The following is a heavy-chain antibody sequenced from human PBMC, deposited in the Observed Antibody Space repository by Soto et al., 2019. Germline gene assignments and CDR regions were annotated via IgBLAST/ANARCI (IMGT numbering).Heavy chain of an antibody. D-gene: IGHD2-2*02. J-gene: IGHJ6*02. CDR2: ISGSGGST. CDR3: ARLPAAIWPYYDYGMDV. CDR1: GFTFSSYA. V-gene: IGHV3-23*01. Sequence: EVQLLESGGGLVQPGGSLRLSCAASGFTFSSYAMSWVRQAPGKGLEWVSAISGSGGSTYYADSVKGRFTISRDNSKNTLYLQMNSLRAEDTAVYYCARLPAAIWPYYDYGMDVWGQGTTVTVSS.